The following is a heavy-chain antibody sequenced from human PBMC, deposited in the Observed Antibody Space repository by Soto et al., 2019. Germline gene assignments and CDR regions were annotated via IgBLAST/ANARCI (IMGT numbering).Heavy chain of an antibody. V-gene: IGHV1-18*01. CDR2: ISVYNDNT. CDR3: ARIGFDGH. CDR1: GYTFTSYG. Sequence: QVQLVQSGSEIKKPGASVKVSCKAFGYTFTSYGIGWVRQAPGQGLEWMGWISVYNDNTNYEQKFQGRGTMTTETSSSTAYMELRSLKSDDTAVYYCARIGFDGHWGQGTLVTVSS. D-gene: IGHD3-9*01. J-gene: IGHJ1*01.